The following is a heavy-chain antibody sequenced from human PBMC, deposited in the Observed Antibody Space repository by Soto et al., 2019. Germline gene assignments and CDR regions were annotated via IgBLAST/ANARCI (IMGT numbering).Heavy chain of an antibody. Sequence: EVQLVESGGGLVKPGGSLRLSCAASGFTFSNAWMSWARQAPGKGLEWVGRIKSKTDGGTVDYAAPVKGRFTISRDDSKSTLYLQMNSLKTEDTAVYYCDHSEYCGGDCYPGGWGQGTLVTVSS. D-gene: IGHD2-21*01. CDR3: DHSEYCGGDCYPGG. J-gene: IGHJ4*02. CDR2: IKSKTDGGTV. CDR1: GFTFSNAW. V-gene: IGHV3-15*01.